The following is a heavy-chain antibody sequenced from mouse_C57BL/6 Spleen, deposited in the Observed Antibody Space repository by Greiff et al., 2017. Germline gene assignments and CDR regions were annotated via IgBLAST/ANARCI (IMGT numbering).Heavy chain of an antibody. J-gene: IGHJ1*03. CDR3: ARSITTVVATDWYFDV. CDR1: GFTFSDYG. D-gene: IGHD1-1*01. CDR2: ISSGSSTI. V-gene: IGHV5-17*01. Sequence: EVMLVESGGGLVKPGGSLKLSCAASGFTFSDYGMHWVRQAPEKRLEWVAYISSGSSTIYYADTVKGRFTISRDNAKNTLFLQMTSLRSEDTAMYYCARSITTVVATDWYFDVWGTGTTVTVSS.